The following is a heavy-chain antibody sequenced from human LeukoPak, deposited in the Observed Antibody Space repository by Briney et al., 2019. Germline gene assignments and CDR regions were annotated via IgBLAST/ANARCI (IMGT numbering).Heavy chain of an antibody. Sequence: ASVKVSCKASRYTFTGYYMHWVRQAPGQGLEWMGWINPNSGGTNYAQKFQGRVTMTRDTSISTAYMELSRLRSDDTAVYYCARSAVGRYYDSSGYYPLFVYWGQGTLVTVSS. V-gene: IGHV1-2*02. CDR1: RYTFTGYY. CDR3: ARSAVGRYYDSSGYYPLFVY. CDR2: INPNSGGT. J-gene: IGHJ4*02. D-gene: IGHD3-22*01.